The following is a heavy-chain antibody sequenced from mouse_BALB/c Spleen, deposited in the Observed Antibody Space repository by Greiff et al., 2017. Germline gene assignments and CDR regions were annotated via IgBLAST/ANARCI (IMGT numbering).Heavy chain of an antibody. CDR3: TRVSSPGAMDY. CDR2: IYPGSGST. J-gene: IGHJ4*01. V-gene: IGHV1S22*01. CDR1: GYTFTSYW. Sequence: LKQPGSELVRPGASVKLSCKASGYTFTSYWMHWVKQRPGQGLEWIGNIYPGSGSTNYDEKFKSKATLTVDTSSSTAYMQLSSLTSEDSAVYYCTRVSSPGAMDYWGQGTSVTVSS.